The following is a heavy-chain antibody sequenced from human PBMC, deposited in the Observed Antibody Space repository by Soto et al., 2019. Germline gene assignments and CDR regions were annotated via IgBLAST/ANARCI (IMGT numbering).Heavy chain of an antibody. Sequence: ASVKVSCKASGYTFTSYGISWVRQAPGQGLEWMGWISAYNGNTNYAQKLQGRVTMTTDTSTSTAYVELRSLRSDDTAVYYCARGFLEWLSPSYFQHWGQGTLVTV. J-gene: IGHJ1*01. CDR3: ARGFLEWLSPSYFQH. CDR1: GYTFTSYG. D-gene: IGHD3-3*01. V-gene: IGHV1-18*04. CDR2: ISAYNGNT.